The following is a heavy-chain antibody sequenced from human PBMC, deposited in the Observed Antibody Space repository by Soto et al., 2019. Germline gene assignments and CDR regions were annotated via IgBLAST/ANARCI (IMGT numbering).Heavy chain of an antibody. J-gene: IGHJ4*02. V-gene: IGHV4-39*01. CDR3: ARRDKQQVAIYFDY. Sequence: QLQLQESGPRLVKPSETLSLTCTVSGGSISGPTYYWGWIRQPPGKGLEWIGSVSYGGSTYYNPSLKSRVTMSVDTSKNQFSLRLYSVTAADTAVYYCARRDKQQVAIYFDYWGQGTLVTVSS. D-gene: IGHD6-13*01. CDR2: VSYGGST. CDR1: GGSISGPTYY.